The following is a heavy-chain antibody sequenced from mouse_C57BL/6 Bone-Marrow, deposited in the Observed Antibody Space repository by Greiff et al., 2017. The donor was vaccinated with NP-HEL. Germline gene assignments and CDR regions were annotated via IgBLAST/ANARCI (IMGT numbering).Heavy chain of an antibody. V-gene: IGHV5-4*03. CDR2: ISDGGSYT. CDR1: GFTFSSYA. Sequence: EVKLVESGGGLVKPGGSLKLSCAASGFTFSSYAMSWVRQTPEKRLEWVATISDGGSYTYYPDNVKGRFTISRDNAKNNLYLQMSHLKSEDTAMYYCARSGDYDEAYWGQGTLVTVSA. J-gene: IGHJ3*01. D-gene: IGHD2-4*01. CDR3: ARSGDYDEAY.